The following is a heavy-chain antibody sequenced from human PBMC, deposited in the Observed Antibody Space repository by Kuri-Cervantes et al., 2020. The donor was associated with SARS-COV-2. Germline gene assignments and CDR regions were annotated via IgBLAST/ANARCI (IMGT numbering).Heavy chain of an antibody. CDR1: GFTFSNAW. V-gene: IGHV3-74*01. CDR2: INPDGSYT. D-gene: IGHD1-1*01. J-gene: IGHJ4*02. Sequence: GGSLRLSCAASGFTFSNAWMNWVRQAPGKGLVWVSRINPDGSYTNNADSVKGRFTLSRDNAKNMLFLQMNSLRAEDTAVYYCVRDVDHWNFDYWGQGTLVTVSS. CDR3: VRDVDHWNFDY.